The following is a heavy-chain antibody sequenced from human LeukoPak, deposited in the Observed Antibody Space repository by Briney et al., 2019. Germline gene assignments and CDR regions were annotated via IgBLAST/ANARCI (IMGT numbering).Heavy chain of an antibody. J-gene: IGHJ4*02. V-gene: IGHV4-39*07. D-gene: IGHD1-26*01. Sequence: SETLSLTCTVSGGSISSSSSYWGWIRQPPGKGLEWIGGIYYSGSTYYNPSLKSRVTISVDTSKNQFSLKLSSVTAADTAIYYCSRESGAFCPFGYWGQGTLVIVPP. CDR1: GGSISSSSSY. CDR2: IYYSGST. CDR3: SRESGAFCPFGY.